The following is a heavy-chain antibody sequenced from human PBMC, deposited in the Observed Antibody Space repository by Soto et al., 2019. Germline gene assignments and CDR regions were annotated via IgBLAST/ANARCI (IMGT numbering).Heavy chain of an antibody. V-gene: IGHV3-21*01. D-gene: IGHD3-10*01. J-gene: IGHJ6*02. CDR3: VRAGHVFDVHYYGMDL. CDR2: ISSSGTYI. CDR1: GFTFNDYS. Sequence: VGSLRLSCEASGFTFNDYSMDWVRQAPEKGLEWVSSISSSGTYIYYADSVKGRFAISRDNANNVMCLQMDTLRAEDTAVYYCVRAGHVFDVHYYGMDLWGQGTTVTVSS.